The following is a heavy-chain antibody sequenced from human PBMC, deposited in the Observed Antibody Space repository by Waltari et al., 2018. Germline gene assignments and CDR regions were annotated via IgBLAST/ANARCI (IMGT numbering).Heavy chain of an antibody. CDR3: AKDGFLEYLYSVFDS. V-gene: IGHV3-30*18. D-gene: IGHD3-3*01. CDR1: GFTFRSFG. J-gene: IGHJ4*02. Sequence: QVQLVESGGGVVQPGRSLRLSCAASGFTFRSFGMHWVRQAPGKVLESVAVISYDGSKKYYADSVKGRFTISRDNSNDTLYLPMNTLRPEDTAVYYCAKDGFLEYLYSVFDSWSQGTLVSFSS. CDR2: ISYDGSKK.